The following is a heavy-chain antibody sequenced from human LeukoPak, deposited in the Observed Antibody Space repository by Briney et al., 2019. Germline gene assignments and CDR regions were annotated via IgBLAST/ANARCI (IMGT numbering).Heavy chain of an antibody. J-gene: IGHJ4*02. V-gene: IGHV3-23*01. CDR1: GFTFSSYG. D-gene: IGHD5-24*01. Sequence: GGTLRLSCAASGFTFSSYGMSWVRQAPGKGLEWVSAISGSGNTYYADSVKGRFTISRDNSKNTLYLQMNSLRAEDTAIYYCAKGGRDTDYWGQGTLVTVSS. CDR3: AKGGRDTDY. CDR2: ISGSGNT.